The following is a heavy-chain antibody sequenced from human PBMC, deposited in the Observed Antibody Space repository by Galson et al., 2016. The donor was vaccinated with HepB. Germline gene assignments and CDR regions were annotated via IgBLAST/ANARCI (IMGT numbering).Heavy chain of an antibody. Sequence: SLRLSCAASGFTFSSYGMHWVRQAPGKGLEWVAVISYDGSNKYYADSVKGRSTISRDNSKNTLYLQMNSLRPEDTAVYYCASLRGGDGDYARTIDAFDIWGQGTLVTVSS. CDR3: ASLRGGDGDYARTIDAFDI. CDR1: GFTFSSYG. V-gene: IGHV3-30*03. CDR2: ISYDGSNK. D-gene: IGHD4-17*01. J-gene: IGHJ3*02.